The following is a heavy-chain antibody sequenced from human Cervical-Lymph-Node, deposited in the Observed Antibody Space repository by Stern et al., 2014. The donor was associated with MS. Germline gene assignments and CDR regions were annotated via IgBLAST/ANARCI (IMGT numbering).Heavy chain of an antibody. CDR1: GDSISRGYW. CDR2: VYHRGNT. D-gene: IGHD3-3*01. Sequence: QVQLQESGPGLVRPSETLSLTCAVSGDSISRGYWWSWVRQAPGKGLEWXGEVYHRGNTNYNPSLASRVTISVDTSSNQFSLKEFSVTAADTAVYYCARSAVVVIASTWFDPWGQGIRVTVSS. V-gene: IGHV4-4*02. CDR3: ARSAVVVIASTWFDP. J-gene: IGHJ5*02.